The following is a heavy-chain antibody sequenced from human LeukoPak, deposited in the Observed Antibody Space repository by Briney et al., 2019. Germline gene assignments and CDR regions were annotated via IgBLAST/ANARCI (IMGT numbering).Heavy chain of an antibody. D-gene: IGHD5-18*01. CDR2: ISGSGGST. CDR3: AKGRRPAGVTHVALDI. J-gene: IGHJ3*02. CDR1: GFTFSSYA. V-gene: IGHV3-23*01. Sequence: PGGSLRLSCAASGFTFSSYAMSWVRQAPGKGLEWVSAISGSGGSTFYADSVKGRFTISRDNSKNTLYLQMNSLRADDTAVYYCAKGRRPAGVTHVALDIWGQGTMVTVSS.